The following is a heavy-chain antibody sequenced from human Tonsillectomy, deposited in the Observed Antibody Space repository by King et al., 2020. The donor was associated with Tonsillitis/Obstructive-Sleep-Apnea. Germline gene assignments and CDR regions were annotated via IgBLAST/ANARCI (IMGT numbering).Heavy chain of an antibody. J-gene: IGHJ6*03. V-gene: IGHV2-26*01. CDR2: IFSNDEK. Sequence: TLKESGPVLVKPTETLTLTCTVSGFSLSNARMGVSWIRQPPGKALEWLAHIFSNDEKSYSTSLKSSLTISKDTSKSQVVLTMTNMDPVDTATYYCVRRVSGYEFWSGPPSFRDVRGKGTTVTVS. D-gene: IGHD3-3*01. CDR3: VRRVSGYEFWSGPPSFRDV. CDR1: GFSLSNARMG.